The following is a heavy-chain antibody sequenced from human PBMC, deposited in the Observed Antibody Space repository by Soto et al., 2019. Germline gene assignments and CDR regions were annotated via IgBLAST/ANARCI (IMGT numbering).Heavy chain of an antibody. CDR3: ARDLRRYDILTGTDYYYYYYMDV. J-gene: IGHJ6*03. CDR1: GGTFSSYT. CDR2: IIPILGIA. Sequence: QVQLVQSGAEVKKPGSSVKVSCKASGGTFSSYTISWVRQAPGQGLEWMGRIIPILGIANYAQKFQGRVTITADKSTSTAYMERSSLRSEDTAVYYCARDLRRYDILTGTDYYYYYYMDVWGKGTTVTVSS. D-gene: IGHD3-9*01. V-gene: IGHV1-69*08.